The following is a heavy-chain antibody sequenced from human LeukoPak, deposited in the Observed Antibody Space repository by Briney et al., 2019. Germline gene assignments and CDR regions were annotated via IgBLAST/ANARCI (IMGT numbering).Heavy chain of an antibody. V-gene: IGHV4-39*01. CDR3: ARQSFGVLLGWFDP. CDR2: VYYNGGT. CDR1: GDSITNTNYY. D-gene: IGHD3-3*01. Sequence: SETLSLTCSVSGDSITNTNYYWAWIRQSPGQGLEWIGSVYYNGGTYYNPSLESRVTISVDTSKHFSLKVNSVTAADTAVYFCARQSFGVLLGWFDPWGQGSLVTASS. J-gene: IGHJ5*02.